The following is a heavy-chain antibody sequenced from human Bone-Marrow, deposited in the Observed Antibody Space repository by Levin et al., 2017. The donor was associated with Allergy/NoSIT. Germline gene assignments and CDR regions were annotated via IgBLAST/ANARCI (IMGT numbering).Heavy chain of an antibody. CDR1: GYTFTGYY. Sequence: PGESLKISCKASGYTFTGYYMHWVRQAPGQGLEWMGRINPNSGGTNYAQKFQGRVTMTRDTSISTAYMELSRLRSDDTAVYYCARVEVLRYFDWLDYFDYWGQGTLVTVSS. D-gene: IGHD3-9*01. V-gene: IGHV1-2*06. CDR2: INPNSGGT. J-gene: IGHJ4*02. CDR3: ARVEVLRYFDWLDYFDY.